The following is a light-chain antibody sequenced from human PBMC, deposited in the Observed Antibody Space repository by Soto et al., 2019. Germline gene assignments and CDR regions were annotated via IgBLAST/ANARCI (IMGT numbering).Light chain of an antibody. CDR3: NSYTTSYTYV. CDR1: SSDVGTYNR. Sequence: QSALTQPASVSGSPGQSITISCTGTSSDVGTYNRVSWYQQPPGTAPKLIIYEVRNRPSGASNRFSGSKSGNTAYLTISGLQAEDEADYFCNSYTTSYTYVFGTGTKVTVL. V-gene: IGLV2-14*01. CDR2: EVR. J-gene: IGLJ1*01.